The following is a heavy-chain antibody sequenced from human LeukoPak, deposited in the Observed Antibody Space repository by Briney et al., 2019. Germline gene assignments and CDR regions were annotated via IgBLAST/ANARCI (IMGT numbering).Heavy chain of an antibody. Sequence: PSETLSLTCAVYGGSFSGYYRSWIRQPPGKGLEWIGEINHSGSTNYNPSLKSRVTISVDTSKNQFSLKLSSVTAADTAVYYCARVSYGYGYYFDYWGQGTLVTVSS. CDR1: GGSFSGYY. D-gene: IGHD5-18*01. V-gene: IGHV4-34*01. J-gene: IGHJ4*02. CDR2: INHSGST. CDR3: ARVSYGYGYYFDY.